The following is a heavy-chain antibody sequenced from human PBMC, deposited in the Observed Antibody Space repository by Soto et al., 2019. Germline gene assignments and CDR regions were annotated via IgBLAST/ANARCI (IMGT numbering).Heavy chain of an antibody. CDR2: IYSGGST. CDR3: ARGRGRRWGGCSCCFIYSYYGMDG. CDR1: GFTVSSNY. Sequence: EVQLVESGGGLVQPGGSLRLSWAASGFTVSSNYMSWVRQAPGKGLEWVSVIYSGGSTYYADSVKGRFTISRDNSKNTLYLQGNILRAEDTGVYYCARGRGRRWGGCSCCFIYSYYGMDGWGQGTTVTVSS. V-gene: IGHV3-66*01. J-gene: IGHJ6*02. D-gene: IGHD2-15*01.